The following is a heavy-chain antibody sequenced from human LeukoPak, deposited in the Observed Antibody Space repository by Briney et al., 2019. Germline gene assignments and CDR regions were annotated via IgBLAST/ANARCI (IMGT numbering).Heavy chain of an antibody. CDR3: ARDRGYYVFDY. Sequence: GGSLRLSCAASGFTFSSYAMSWVRQAPGKGLEWVAHVKPDGSEKSYVDSVKGRFTISRDNAQNSLYLQMNSLRAEDTAVYYCARDRGYYVFDYWGQGTLVTVSS. J-gene: IGHJ4*02. V-gene: IGHV3-7*01. CDR2: VKPDGSEK. CDR1: GFTFSSYA. D-gene: IGHD3-22*01.